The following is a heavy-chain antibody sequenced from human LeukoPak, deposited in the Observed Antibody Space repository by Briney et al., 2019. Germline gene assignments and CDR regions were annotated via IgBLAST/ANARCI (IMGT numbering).Heavy chain of an antibody. CDR1: GFTFSSYA. CDR3: AKDRDSGYLRHLDY. J-gene: IGHJ4*02. D-gene: IGHD5-12*01. CDR2: INGSGGST. Sequence: GGSLRLSCAASGFTFSSYAMSWVRQAPGKGLEWVSAINGSGGSTYYADSVKGRFTIFRANSKNMLYLQMNSLSAEDPAVYYCAKDRDSGYLRHLDYWGQGTLVTVSS. V-gene: IGHV3-23*01.